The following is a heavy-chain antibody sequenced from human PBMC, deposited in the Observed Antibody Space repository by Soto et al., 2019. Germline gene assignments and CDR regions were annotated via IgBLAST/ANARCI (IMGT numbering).Heavy chain of an antibody. CDR3: ARGFLDPVITPVGY. D-gene: IGHD3-22*01. Sequence: SVKVSCKTSGFTLSSSAVQWVRQARGQRLEWTGWIVAGSGNTHYAQRFQERVTLTRDMSTSTAYLELSSLRSEDTAVYYCARGFLDPVITPVGYWGQGTLVTVSS. CDR2: IVAGSGNT. V-gene: IGHV1-58*01. J-gene: IGHJ4*02. CDR1: GFTLSSSA.